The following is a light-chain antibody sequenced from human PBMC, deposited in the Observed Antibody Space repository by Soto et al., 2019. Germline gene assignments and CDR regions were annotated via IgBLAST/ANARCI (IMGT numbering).Light chain of an antibody. CDR2: EVR. CDR3: SSYTSSSPYV. Sequence: QSALTQPASVSGSPGQSITISCSGTSSDVGGYNFVSWYQQHPGKAPKLMIYEVRNRPSGVSNRFSGSKSANTASLTISGLQAEDEADYYCSSYTSSSPYVFGTGTTLTVL. J-gene: IGLJ1*01. CDR1: SSDVGGYNF. V-gene: IGLV2-14*01.